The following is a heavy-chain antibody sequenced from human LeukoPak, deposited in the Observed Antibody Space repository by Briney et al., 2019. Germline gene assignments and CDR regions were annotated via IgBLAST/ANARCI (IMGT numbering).Heavy chain of an antibody. V-gene: IGHV3-30*18. CDR1: GFTFSSYG. CDR3: AKDLWGQWLVLTGADAFDI. CDR2: ISYDGSNK. J-gene: IGHJ3*02. Sequence: GGSLRLSCAASGFTFSSYGMHWVRQAPGKGLEWVAVISYDGSNKYYADSVKGRFTTSRDNSKNTLYLQMNSLRAEDTAVYYCAKDLWGQWLVLTGADAFDIWGQGTMVTVSS. D-gene: IGHD6-19*01.